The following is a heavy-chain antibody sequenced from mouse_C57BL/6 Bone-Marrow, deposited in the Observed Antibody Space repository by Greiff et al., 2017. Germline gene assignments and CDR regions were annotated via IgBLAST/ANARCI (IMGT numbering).Heavy chain of an antibody. V-gene: IGHV1-53*01. Sequence: QVQLQQPGTELVKPGASVKLSCKASGYTFTSYWMHWVKQRPGQGLEWIGNINPSNGGTNYNEKFKSKATLTVDKSSSTAYMQRSSLTSEDSAVYYCARRSYYRSNNWYFDVWGTGTTVTVSS. CDR3: ARRSYYRSNNWYFDV. CDR2: INPSNGGT. CDR1: GYTFTSYW. J-gene: IGHJ1*03. D-gene: IGHD1-1*01.